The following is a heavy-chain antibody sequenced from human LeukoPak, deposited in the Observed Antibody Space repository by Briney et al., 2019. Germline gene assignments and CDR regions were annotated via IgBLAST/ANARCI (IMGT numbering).Heavy chain of an antibody. CDR1: GGSITSSY. J-gene: IGHJ2*01. V-gene: IGHV4-59*08. Sequence: SETLSLTCTVSGGSITSSYWSWIRQPPGEGLEWVASIFYAGSINYNPSLKSRATISVGMSKNQFSLNLSSVTAADTAVYYCARAPIVDYGDNSWGLYWHLDLWGRGTLVTVSS. D-gene: IGHD4-23*01. CDR2: IFYAGSI. CDR3: ARAPIVDYGDNSWGLYWHLDL.